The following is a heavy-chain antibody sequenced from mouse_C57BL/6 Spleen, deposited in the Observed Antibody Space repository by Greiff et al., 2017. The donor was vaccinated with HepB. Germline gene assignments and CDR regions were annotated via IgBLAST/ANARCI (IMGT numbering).Heavy chain of an antibody. V-gene: IGHV1-62-2*01. CDR1: GYTFTEYT. D-gene: IGHD1-1*01. Sequence: VKLMESGAELVKPGASVKLSCKASGYTFTEYTIHWVKQRSGQGLEWIGWFYPGSGSIKYNEKFKDKATLTADKSSSTVYMELSRLTSEDSAVYFCARHEESLYYYGSSGAFDYWGQGTTLTVSS. CDR2: FYPGSGSI. CDR3: ARHEESLYYYGSSGAFDY. J-gene: IGHJ2*01.